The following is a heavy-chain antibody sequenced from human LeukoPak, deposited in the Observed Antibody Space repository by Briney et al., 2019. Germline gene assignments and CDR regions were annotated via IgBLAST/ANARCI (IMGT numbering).Heavy chain of an antibody. CDR3: ARVDYSNYEGGYYYYYMDV. V-gene: IGHV1-69*13. CDR2: IIPIFSTA. J-gene: IGHJ6*03. CDR1: GGTFSSYA. Sequence: GASVKVSCKASGGTFSSYAISWVRQAPGQGLEWMGGIIPIFSTANYAQKFQGRVTITADESTSTAYMELSSLRSEDTAVYYCARVDYSNYEGGYYYYYMDVWGKGTTVTVSS. D-gene: IGHD4-11*01.